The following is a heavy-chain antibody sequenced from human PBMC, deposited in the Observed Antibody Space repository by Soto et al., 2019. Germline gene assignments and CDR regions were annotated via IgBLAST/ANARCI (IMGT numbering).Heavy chain of an antibody. CDR1: GFTFSSYA. CDR3: AKDLARALDRPAEGFDP. Sequence: GWSLRLSCAASGFTFSSYAMSWVRQAPGKGLEWVSSISGSGGSTYYADSVKGRFTISRDNSKNTLYLQMNSLRAEDTAVYYCAKDLARALDRPAEGFDPWGQGTMGTVSS. D-gene: IGHD1-1*01. V-gene: IGHV3-23*01. J-gene: IGHJ5*02. CDR2: ISGSGGST.